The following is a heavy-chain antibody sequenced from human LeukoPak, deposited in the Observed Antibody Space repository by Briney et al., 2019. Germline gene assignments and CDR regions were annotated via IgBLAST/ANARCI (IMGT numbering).Heavy chain of an antibody. CDR2: ISSSSYT. D-gene: IGHD5-12*01. J-gene: IGHJ3*02. CDR3: ASAPAGYEYAFDI. CDR1: GFTFSDYY. Sequence: PGGSLRLSCAASGFTFSDYYMSWIRQAPGKGLEWVSYISSSSYTNYADSVKGRFTISRDNAKNSLYLQMNSLRAEDTAVYYCASAPAGYEYAFDIWGQGTMVTVSS. V-gene: IGHV3-11*06.